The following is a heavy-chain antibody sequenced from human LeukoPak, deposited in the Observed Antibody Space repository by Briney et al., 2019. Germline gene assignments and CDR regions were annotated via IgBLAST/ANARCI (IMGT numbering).Heavy chain of an antibody. CDR3: SRDLGGSYNDY. V-gene: IGHV1-69*13. Sequence: SVKVSCKASGGSFSTNAIAWVRQAPGQGLEWMGGIIPIFGSANYAQKFQGRVTITADESTSTAYMELSSLRIEDTAVYYCSRDLGGSYNDYWGQGTMVTVSS. CDR2: IIPIFGSA. CDR1: GGSFSTNA. J-gene: IGHJ4*02. D-gene: IGHD1-26*01.